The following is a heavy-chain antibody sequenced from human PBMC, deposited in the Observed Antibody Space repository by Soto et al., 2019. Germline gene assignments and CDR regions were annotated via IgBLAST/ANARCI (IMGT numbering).Heavy chain of an antibody. V-gene: IGHV4-59*01. CDR2: IYDSGTA. CDR1: GGSISSYY. CDR3: XXXGGN. J-gene: IGHJ4*02. D-gene: IGHD3-16*01. Sequence: SETLSLTCTVSGGSISSYYWSWIRQPPGKGLEWIGHIYDSGTANYNPSLKSRVTISVDTSKNQFSLNLSSVTAADTAMYYCXXXGGNXGQGTLVTVSS.